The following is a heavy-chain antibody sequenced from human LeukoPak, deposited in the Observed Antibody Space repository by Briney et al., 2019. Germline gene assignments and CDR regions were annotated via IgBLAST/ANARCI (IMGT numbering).Heavy chain of an antibody. D-gene: IGHD3-22*01. Sequence: ASVKVSCKASGYTFTSYAMHWVRQAPGQRLEWMGWINAGNGNTKYSQKFQGRVTITRDTSASTAYMELSSLRSEDTAVYYCASGMIVVMNYYYYGMDVWGQGTTVTVSS. CDR1: GYTFTSYA. J-gene: IGHJ6*02. CDR3: ASGMIVVMNYYYYGMDV. V-gene: IGHV1-3*01. CDR2: INAGNGNT.